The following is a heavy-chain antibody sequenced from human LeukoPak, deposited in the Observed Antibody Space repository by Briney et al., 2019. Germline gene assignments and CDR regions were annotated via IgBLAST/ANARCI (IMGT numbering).Heavy chain of an antibody. CDR3: AKTRRLGYCSGGSCTGAFDY. J-gene: IGHJ4*02. D-gene: IGHD2-15*01. V-gene: IGHV3-30*18. CDR1: GFTFNSYG. Sequence: GGSLRLSCAVSGFTFNSYGMHWVRQAPGKGLEWVAVISYDGSSKYSADSVKGRFTISRDNSKNTLYLQMNSLRTEDTAVYYCAKTRRLGYCSGGSCTGAFDYWGQGIPVIVSS. CDR2: ISYDGSSK.